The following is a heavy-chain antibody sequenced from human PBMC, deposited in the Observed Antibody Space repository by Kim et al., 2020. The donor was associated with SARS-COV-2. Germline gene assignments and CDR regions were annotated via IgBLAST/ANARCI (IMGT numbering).Heavy chain of an antibody. CDR1: GFTFSGSA. CDR2: IRSKANSYAT. Sequence: GGSLRLSCAASGFTFSGSAMHWVRQASGKGLEWVGRIRSKANSYATAYAASVKGRFTISRDDSKNTAYLQMNSRKTEDTAVYYCTSKVAGMDYWGQGTLVTVSS. V-gene: IGHV3-73*01. J-gene: IGHJ4*02. CDR3: TSKVAGMDY. D-gene: IGHD6-19*01.